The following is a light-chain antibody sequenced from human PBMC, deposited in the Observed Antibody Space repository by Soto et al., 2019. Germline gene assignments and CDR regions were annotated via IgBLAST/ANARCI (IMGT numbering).Light chain of an antibody. CDR3: QQYNPYSQA. V-gene: IGKV1-5*03. CDR2: QAS. Sequence: DIQMTQSPSTLSASVGDRVTITCRASERVSRWLACYQQKPGRTPKLLIYQASTLETGVPSRFSGSGSGTEFTLTISRLQPADCATYYCQQYNPYSQAFRQGTKVEIK. J-gene: IGKJ1*01. CDR1: ERVSRW.